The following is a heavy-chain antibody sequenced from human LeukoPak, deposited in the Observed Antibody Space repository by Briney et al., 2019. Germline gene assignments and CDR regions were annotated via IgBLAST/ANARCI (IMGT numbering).Heavy chain of an antibody. CDR3: ARGYCSGGSCYSRVFDY. V-gene: IGHV4-59*01. CDR1: GGSISSYY. J-gene: IGHJ4*02. Sequence: SETLSLTCTVSGGSISSYYWSWIRQPPGKGLEWIGYIYYSGSTNYNPSLKSRVTISEDTSKNQSSLKLSSVTAADTAVYYCARGYCSGGSCYSRVFDYWGQGTLVTVSS. CDR2: IYYSGST. D-gene: IGHD2-15*01.